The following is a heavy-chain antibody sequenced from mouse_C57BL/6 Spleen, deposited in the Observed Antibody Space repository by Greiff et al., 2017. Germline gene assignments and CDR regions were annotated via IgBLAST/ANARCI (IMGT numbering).Heavy chain of an antibody. CDR3: ARGGGSSSLFDY. D-gene: IGHD1-1*01. CDR1: GYAFSSYW. CDR2: IYPGDGDT. Sequence: QVQLKQSGAELVKPGASVKISCKASGYAFSSYWMNWVKQRPGKGLEWIGQIYPGDGDTNYNGKFKGKATLTADKSSSTAYMQLSSLTSEDSAVYFCARGGGSSSLFDYWGQGTTLTVSS. V-gene: IGHV1-80*01. J-gene: IGHJ2*01.